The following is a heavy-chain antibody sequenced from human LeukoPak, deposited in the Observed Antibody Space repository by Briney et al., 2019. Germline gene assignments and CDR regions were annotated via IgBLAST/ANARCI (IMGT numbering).Heavy chain of an antibody. CDR2: ISYDGSNK. Sequence: QPGRSLRLSCAASGFTFSSYAMHWVRQAPGKGLEWVAVISYDGSNKYYVDSVKGRFTISRDNSKNTLYLQMNSLRAEDTAVYYCARDHGPLVTSGYYFDYWGQGTLVTVSS. D-gene: IGHD4-23*01. CDR1: GFTFSSYA. V-gene: IGHV3-30*04. J-gene: IGHJ4*02. CDR3: ARDHGPLVTSGYYFDY.